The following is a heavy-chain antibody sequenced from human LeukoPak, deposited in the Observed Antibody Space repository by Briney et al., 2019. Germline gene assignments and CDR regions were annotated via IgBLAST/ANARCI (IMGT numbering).Heavy chain of an antibody. V-gene: IGHV3-23*01. CDR2: ISGSGGST. CDR3: AKDRGSSGWYIFDY. J-gene: IGHJ4*02. D-gene: IGHD6-19*01. Sequence: ISGSGGSTYYADSVKGRFTISRDNSKNTLYLQMNSLRAEDTAVYYCAKDRGSSGWYIFDYWGQGTLVTVSS.